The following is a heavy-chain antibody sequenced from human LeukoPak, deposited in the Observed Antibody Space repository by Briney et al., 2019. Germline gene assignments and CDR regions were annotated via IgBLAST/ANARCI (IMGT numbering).Heavy chain of an antibody. D-gene: IGHD1-1*01. V-gene: IGHV3-21*01. J-gene: IGHJ4*02. CDR1: GFTFDDYG. CDR3: ARCTTGRTFGSLREIKRSREIDY. Sequence: PGGSLRLSCAASGFTFDDYGMSWVRQAPGKGLEGVSSISSSSSNIYYADSVKGRFTISRDNAKNSLYLQMNSLRVEDTAVYYCARCTTGRTFGSLREIKRSREIDYWGQGTLVTVSS. CDR2: ISSSSSNI.